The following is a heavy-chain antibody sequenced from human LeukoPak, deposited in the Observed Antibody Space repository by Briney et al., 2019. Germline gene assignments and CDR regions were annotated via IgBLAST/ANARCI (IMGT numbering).Heavy chain of an antibody. CDR2: ISYDEGNK. J-gene: IGHJ4*02. D-gene: IGHD5-12*01. CDR3: ARNENSGWGYFDY. CDR1: GFTFSTYG. Sequence: GGSLRLSCAASGFTFSTYGMHWIRQAPGKGLEWVAVISYDEGNKYYADSVKGRFTISRDNSKDTLYLQMNSLRAEDTAVYYCARNENSGWGYFDYWGQGTLVTVSS. V-gene: IGHV3-30*03.